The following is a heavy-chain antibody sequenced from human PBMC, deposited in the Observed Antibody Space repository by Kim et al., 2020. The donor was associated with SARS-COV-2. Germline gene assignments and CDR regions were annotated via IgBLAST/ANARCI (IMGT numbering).Heavy chain of an antibody. D-gene: IGHD6-6*01. CDR3: ARSARGYNWFDP. J-gene: IGHJ5*02. V-gene: IGHV4-38-2*02. Sequence: SETLSLTCTVSGYSISSGYYWGWIRQPPGKGLEWIGSIYHSGSTYYNPSLKSRVTISVDTSKNQFSLKLSSVTAADTAVYYCARSARGYNWFDPWGQGTLVTVSS. CDR2: IYHSGST. CDR1: GYSISSGYY.